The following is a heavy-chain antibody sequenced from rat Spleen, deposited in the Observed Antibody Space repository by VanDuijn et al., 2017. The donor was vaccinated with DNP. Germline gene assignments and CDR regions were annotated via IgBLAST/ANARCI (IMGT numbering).Heavy chain of an antibody. CDR2: ISYDGSST. V-gene: IGHV5-7*01. J-gene: IGHJ3*01. Sequence: EVQLVESGGDLVQPGRSLKLSCAASGFTLSDYNMAWVRQAPKKGLEWVATISYDGSSTYYRDSVKGRFTISRDNAKSTLYLQMDSLRSEDTATYYCARRSTNGGPPAYWGQGTLVTVSS. D-gene: IGHD1-11*01. CDR1: GFTLSDYN. CDR3: ARRSTNGGPPAY.